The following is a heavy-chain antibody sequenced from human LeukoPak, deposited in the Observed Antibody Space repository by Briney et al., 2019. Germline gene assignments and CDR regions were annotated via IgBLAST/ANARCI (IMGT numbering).Heavy chain of an antibody. CDR1: GYSFTSFG. Sequence: ASVKVSCKASGYSFTSFGISWVRQAPGQGLEWMGWISAYNGNTKYVQKFQGRVTMTTDISTSTAYMELRSLRSDDTAVFYCVRDHNTATVTPGYWGQGTLVTVSS. D-gene: IGHD5-18*01. CDR2: ISAYNGNT. J-gene: IGHJ4*02. CDR3: VRDHNTATVTPGY. V-gene: IGHV1-18*01.